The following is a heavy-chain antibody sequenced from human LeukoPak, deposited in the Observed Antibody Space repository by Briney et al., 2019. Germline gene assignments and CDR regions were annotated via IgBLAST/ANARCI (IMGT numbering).Heavy chain of an antibody. V-gene: IGHV4-4*07. CDR1: GGSLSTYY. Sequence: PSETLSLTCTVSGGSLSTYYWSWLRQPAGKGLEWIGRIYTSGSTNYNPSLKSRVTISVDTSKNQFSLKLSSVTAADTAVYYCARVTGYMIEDYFDYWGQGTLVTVSS. CDR3: ARVTGYMIEDYFDY. J-gene: IGHJ4*02. CDR2: IYTSGST. D-gene: IGHD3-22*01.